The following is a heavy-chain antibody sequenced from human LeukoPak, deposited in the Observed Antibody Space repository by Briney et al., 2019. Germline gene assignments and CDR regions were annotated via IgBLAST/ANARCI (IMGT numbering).Heavy chain of an antibody. J-gene: IGHJ1*01. CDR3: ASLPAARYFQH. V-gene: IGHV4-59*01. D-gene: IGHD2-2*01. CDR2: IYYSGYT. CDR1: GGSISTYC. Sequence: KPSETLSLTCTFSGGSISTYCWSWIRQPPGKGLEWIGYIYYSGYTNYNPSLKSRVTISIDTSKNQFSLKLSSVTAADTAVYYCASLPAARYFQHWGQGTLVTVSS.